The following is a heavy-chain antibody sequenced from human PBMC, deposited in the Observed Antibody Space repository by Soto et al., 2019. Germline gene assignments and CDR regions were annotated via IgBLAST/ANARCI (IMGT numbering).Heavy chain of an antibody. J-gene: IGHJ6*02. V-gene: IGHV3-30*18. D-gene: IGHD6-13*01. CDR1: GFTFSSYG. Sequence: GGSLRLSCAASGFTFSSYGMHWVRQAPGKGLEWVAVISYDGSNKYYADSVKGRFTISRDNSKNTLYLQMNSLRAEDTAVYYCAKALLSPTFSRSWFYYYGMDVWGQGTKVTVSS. CDR2: ISYDGSNK. CDR3: AKALLSPTFSRSWFYYYGMDV.